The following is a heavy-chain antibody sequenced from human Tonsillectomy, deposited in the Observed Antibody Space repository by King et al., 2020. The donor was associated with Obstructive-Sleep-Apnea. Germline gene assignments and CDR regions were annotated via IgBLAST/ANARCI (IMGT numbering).Heavy chain of an antibody. Sequence: VTLKESGPVLVKHTETLTLTCTVSGFSLSNARMGVSWIRQPPGKALEWLAHIFSNDEKSYSTSLKSRLTISKETSKSQVVLTMTNMDPVDTATYYCARMRVQKWMGHFYGRDVRGQGTTVTVSS. CDR2: IFSNDEK. J-gene: IGHJ6*02. V-gene: IGHV2-26*01. CDR1: GFSLSNARMG. CDR3: ARMRVQKWMGHFYGRDV. D-gene: IGHD6-19*01.